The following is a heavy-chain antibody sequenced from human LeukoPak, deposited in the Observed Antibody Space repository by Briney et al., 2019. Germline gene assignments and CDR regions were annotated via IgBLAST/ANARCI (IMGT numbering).Heavy chain of an antibody. Sequence: GGSLRLSCAASGFTFSRYSMNWVRQAPGKGLEWVSYISSSSTIYYADSVKGRFTISRDNAKNSLYLQMNSLRAEDTAVYNCARERXCSGGSCKPRPFDYWRQGTLVTVSS. J-gene: IGHJ4*02. CDR2: ISSSSTI. V-gene: IGHV3-48*01. CDR3: ARERXCSGGSCKPRPFDY. CDR1: GFTFSRYS. D-gene: IGHD2-15*01.